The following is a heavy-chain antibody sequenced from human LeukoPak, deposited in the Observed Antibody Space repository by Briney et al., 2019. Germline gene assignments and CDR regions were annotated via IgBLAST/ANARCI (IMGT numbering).Heavy chain of an antibody. D-gene: IGHD1-26*01. Sequence: GGSLRLSCTASGFTFRDYAMSWFRQAPGKGLEWVANIKEDGSEKYYVDSVKGRFTISRDNAKNSLYLQMNSLRAEDTALYYCARADGTYYGLYWFDPWGQGTLVTVSS. CDR1: GFTFRDYA. J-gene: IGHJ5*02. V-gene: IGHV3-7*01. CDR3: ARADGTYYGLYWFDP. CDR2: IKEDGSEK.